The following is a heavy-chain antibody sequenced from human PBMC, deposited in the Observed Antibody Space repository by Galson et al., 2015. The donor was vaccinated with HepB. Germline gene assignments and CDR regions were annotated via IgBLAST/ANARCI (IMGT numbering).Heavy chain of an antibody. CDR1: GFTFSSYG. Sequence: SLRLSCAASGFTFSSYGMHWVRQAPGKGLEWVAVIWYDGSNKYYADSVKGRFTISRDNSKNTLYLQMNSLRAEDTAVYYCARDGGSRGIYYYDSDYAFDIWGQGTMVTVSS. CDR3: ARDGGSRGIYYYDSDYAFDI. CDR2: IWYDGSNK. D-gene: IGHD3-22*01. V-gene: IGHV3-33*08. J-gene: IGHJ3*02.